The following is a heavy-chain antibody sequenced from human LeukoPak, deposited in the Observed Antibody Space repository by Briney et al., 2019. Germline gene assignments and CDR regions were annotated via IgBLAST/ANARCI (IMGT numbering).Heavy chain of an antibody. D-gene: IGHD2/OR15-2a*01. CDR2: ISYSSSTI. J-gene: IGHJ4*02. V-gene: IGHV3-48*04. CDR1: GFTFSSYS. Sequence: GGSLRLSCAASGFTFSSYSMNWARQAPGKGLEWVSYISYSSSTIYYADSVRGRFTISRDNAKNPLYLQMNSLRAEDTAVYYCARGTYTTSPRNPKYYFDYWGQGTLVTVSS. CDR3: ARGTYTTSPRNPKYYFDY.